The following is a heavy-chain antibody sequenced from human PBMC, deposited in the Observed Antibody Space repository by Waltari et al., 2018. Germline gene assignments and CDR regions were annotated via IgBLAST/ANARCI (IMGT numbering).Heavy chain of an antibody. D-gene: IGHD6-13*01. CDR1: GGSFSDYY. J-gene: IGHJ3*02. CDR2: INYSGST. V-gene: IGHV4-34*01. CDR3: ARARQQLVWSAFDI. Sequence: QVQLQQWGAGLLKPSETLSLTCAVYGGSFSDYYWSWIRQPPGKGLEWIGEINYSGSTNYNPSLKSRVTISVDTSKNQFSLKLSSVTAADTAVYYCARARQQLVWSAFDIWGQGTMVTVSS.